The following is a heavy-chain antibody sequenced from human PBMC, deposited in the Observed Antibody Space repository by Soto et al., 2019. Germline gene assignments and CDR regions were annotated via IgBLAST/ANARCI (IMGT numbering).Heavy chain of an antibody. V-gene: IGHV1-18*01. CDR3: ARDAIDSSAYCGGDCYINEFGP. CDR1: GYTFTSYG. Sequence: ASVKVSCKASGYTFTSYGISWVRQAPGQGLEWMGWISAYNGNTNYAQKLQGRVTMTTDTSTSTAYMELRSLRSDDTAVYYCARDAIDSSAYCGGDCYINEFGPWGQGNLGTVAS. CDR2: ISAYNGNT. D-gene: IGHD2-21*02. J-gene: IGHJ5*02.